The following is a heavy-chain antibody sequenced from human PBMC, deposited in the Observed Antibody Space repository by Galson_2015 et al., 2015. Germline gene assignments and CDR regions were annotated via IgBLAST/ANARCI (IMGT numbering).Heavy chain of an antibody. D-gene: IGHD6-13*01. CDR3: ARDAAPIAAAGYDAFDI. Sequence: SLRLSCAASGFTFSTFALHWVRQAPGKGLEWVAFISYDGSNKYYADSVKGRFTISRDNSNNTLYLQMNGLRAEDTAVYYCARDAAPIAAAGYDAFDIWGQGTLVTVSS. V-gene: IGHV3-30-3*01. CDR2: ISYDGSNK. J-gene: IGHJ3*02. CDR1: GFTFSTFA.